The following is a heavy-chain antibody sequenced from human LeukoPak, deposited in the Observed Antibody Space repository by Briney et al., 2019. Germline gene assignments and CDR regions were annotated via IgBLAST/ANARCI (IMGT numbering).Heavy chain of an antibody. Sequence: TGGSLRLSCAASGFTFGSYAMHWVRQAPGKGLEWVAVISYDGSNKYYADSVKGRFTISRDNSKNTLYLQMNSLRAEDTAVYYCARDFSSGCIDHWGQGTLVTVSS. V-gene: IGHV3-30-3*01. CDR1: GFTFGSYA. CDR3: ARDFSSGCIDH. D-gene: IGHD6-19*01. J-gene: IGHJ4*02. CDR2: ISYDGSNK.